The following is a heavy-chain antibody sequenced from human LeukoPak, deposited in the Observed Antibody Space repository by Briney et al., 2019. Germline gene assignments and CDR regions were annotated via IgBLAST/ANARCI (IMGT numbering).Heavy chain of an antibody. CDR2: IYTSGST. V-gene: IGHV4-61*02. J-gene: IGHJ4*02. CDR3: ARAEYYYDSSGYYDYFDY. Sequence: SQTLSLTCTVSGGSISSGSYYWSWIRQPAGKGLEWIGRIYTSGSTNYIPSLKSRVTISVDTSKNQFSLKLSSVTAADTAVYYCARAEYYYDSSGYYDYFDYWGQGTLVTVSS. D-gene: IGHD3-22*01. CDR1: GGSISSGSYY.